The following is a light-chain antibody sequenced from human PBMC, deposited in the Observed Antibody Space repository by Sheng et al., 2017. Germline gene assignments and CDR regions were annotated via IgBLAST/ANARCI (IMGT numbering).Light chain of an antibody. Sequence: DIQMTQSPSTLSASVGDRVTITCRASQSISNWLAWYQQKPGKAPKLLIYKASSLESGVPSRFSGSGSGTEFTLTITSLQPEDFATYYCQQYYSYPMSFGPGTKVDIK. V-gene: IGKV1-5*03. J-gene: IGKJ3*01. CDR2: KAS. CDR1: QSISNW. CDR3: QQYYSYPMS.